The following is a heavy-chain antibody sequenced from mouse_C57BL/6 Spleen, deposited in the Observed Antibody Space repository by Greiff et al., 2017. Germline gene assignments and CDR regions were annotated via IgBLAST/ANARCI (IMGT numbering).Heavy chain of an antibody. J-gene: IGHJ4*01. CDR2: IDPSDSYT. V-gene: IGHV1-50*01. CDR3: ARNYYAIDY. Sequence: QVQLQQPGAELVKPGASVKLSCKASGYTFTSYWMQWVKQRPGQGLEWIGEIDPSDSYTNYNQKFKGKATLTVDTSTSTAYMLRISLTSEDSAVCYCARNYYAIDYWGQGTLVTVS. CDR1: GYTFTSYW.